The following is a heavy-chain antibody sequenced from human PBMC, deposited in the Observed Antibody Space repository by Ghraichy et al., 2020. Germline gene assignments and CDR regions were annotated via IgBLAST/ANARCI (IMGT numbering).Heavy chain of an antibody. CDR2: ISSSSSYI. J-gene: IGHJ3*02. Sequence: GGSLRLSCAASGFTFSSYSMNWVRQAPGKGLEWVSSISSSSSYIYYADSVKGRFTISRDNAKNSLYLQMNSLRAEDTAVYYCARDGTVAVLWFGDREAFDIWGQGTMVTVSS. CDR3: ARDGTVAVLWFGDREAFDI. D-gene: IGHD3-10*01. V-gene: IGHV3-21*01. CDR1: GFTFSSYS.